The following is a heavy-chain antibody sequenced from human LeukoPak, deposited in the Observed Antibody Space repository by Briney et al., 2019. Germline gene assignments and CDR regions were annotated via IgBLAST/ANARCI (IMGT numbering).Heavy chain of an antibody. CDR1: GYTFTSYD. CDR2: MNPNSGNT. CDR3: ARFSSGSYNGGCYFDL. D-gene: IGHD1-26*01. Sequence: ASVKVSCKASGYTFTSYDINWVRQATGQGLEWMGWMNPNSGNTGYAQKFQGRVTMTRNTSISTAYMELSSLRSEDTAVYYCARFSSGSYNGGCYFDLWGRGTLVTVSS. V-gene: IGHV1-8*01. J-gene: IGHJ2*01.